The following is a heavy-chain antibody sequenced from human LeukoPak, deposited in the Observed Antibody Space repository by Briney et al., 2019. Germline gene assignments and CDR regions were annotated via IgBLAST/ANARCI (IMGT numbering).Heavy chain of an antibody. Sequence: SGTLSLTCAVSGGSISNSNWWNWVRQPPGKGLEGIGEIYHSGSTNYNPSLRSRVTISVDRSKNQFALKLTSVTAADTPVYYCARGQGSYGDYWGQGTLVIVSS. V-gene: IGHV4-4*02. D-gene: IGHD5-18*01. CDR2: IYHSGST. CDR3: ARGQGSYGDY. CDR1: GGSISNSNW. J-gene: IGHJ4*02.